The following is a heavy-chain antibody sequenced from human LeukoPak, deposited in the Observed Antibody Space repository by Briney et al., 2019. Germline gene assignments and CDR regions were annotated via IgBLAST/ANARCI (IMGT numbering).Heavy chain of an antibody. CDR3: ARAATTGTVDY. CDR2: INPSGGST. Sequence: ASVKVSCKASGYTFTSYYMHWVRQAPGQGLEWMGIINPSGGSTSYAQKFQGRVTMTRDTSTSTVHMELSSLRAEDTAVFYCARAATTGTVDYWGQGTLVTVSS. V-gene: IGHV1-46*01. J-gene: IGHJ4*02. D-gene: IGHD1-1*01. CDR1: GYTFTSYY.